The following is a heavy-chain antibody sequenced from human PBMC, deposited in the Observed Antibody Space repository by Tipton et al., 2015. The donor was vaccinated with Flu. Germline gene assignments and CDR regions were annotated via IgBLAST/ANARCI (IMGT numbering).Heavy chain of an antibody. CDR1: GDSISGYY. D-gene: IGHD3-10*01. CDR3: ARDRANFYGSGSTPDYYEHYGLDV. CDR2: TYTSGSS. J-gene: IGHJ6*02. V-gene: IGHV4-4*07. Sequence: LRLSCTVSGDSISGYYWSWIRRPAGKGLAWIGRTYTSGSSDYNPSLKSRLTMSLDTSKNKFSLKLSSVTAADTAVYYCARDRANFYGSGSTPDYYEHYGLDVWGQGTTVTVSS.